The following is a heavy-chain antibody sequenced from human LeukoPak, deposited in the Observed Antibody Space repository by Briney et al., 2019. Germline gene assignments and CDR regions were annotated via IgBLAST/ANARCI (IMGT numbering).Heavy chain of an antibody. D-gene: IGHD2-15*01. J-gene: IGHJ1*01. CDR1: GFTFSSYG. CDR3: AQQVGYCSSGSCYFTY. Sequence: GGSLRLSCAAPGFTFSSYGMSWVRQAPGKGLEWVSAISNTGGSTYYADSVKGRFTISRDKSKNTPSLQMNSLRAEDTAVYYCAQQVGYCSSGSCYFTYWGQGTLVTVSS. CDR2: ISNTGGST. V-gene: IGHV3-23*01.